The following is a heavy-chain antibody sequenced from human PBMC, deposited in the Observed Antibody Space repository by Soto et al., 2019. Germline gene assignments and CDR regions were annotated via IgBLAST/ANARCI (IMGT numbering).Heavy chain of an antibody. D-gene: IGHD3-10*01. V-gene: IGHV3-30*04. CDR3: ARAPDLTYYYGSGRYSDFDY. J-gene: IGHJ4*02. Sequence: GGSLRLSCAASGFTFSSYAMHWVRQAQGKGLEWVAVISYDGSNKSYADSGKGRFTISRDNSKNTLYLQMNSLRTEDTDVCFCARAPDLTYYYGSGRYSDFDYWGQGTLVTVSS. CDR1: GFTFSSYA. CDR2: ISYDGSNK.